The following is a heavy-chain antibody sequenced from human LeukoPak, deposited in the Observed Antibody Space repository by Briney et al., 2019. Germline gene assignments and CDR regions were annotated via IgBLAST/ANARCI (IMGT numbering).Heavy chain of an antibody. D-gene: IGHD5-12*01. CDR2: IKSDGSSA. J-gene: IGHJ4*02. CDR3: ARELASAAFDY. CDR1: GFTFSVYW. Sequence: GGSLRLSCAASGFTFSVYWMHWVRQAPGKGLVWVSLIKSDGSSAMYADSVKGRFSIPRDNAKNTLYLQMNSLRAEDTAVYFCARELASAAFDYWGQGTPVTVSS. V-gene: IGHV3-74*03.